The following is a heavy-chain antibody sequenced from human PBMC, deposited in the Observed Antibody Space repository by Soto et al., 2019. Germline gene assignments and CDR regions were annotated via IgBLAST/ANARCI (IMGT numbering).Heavy chain of an antibody. CDR1: GYSFTSYW. V-gene: IGHV5-51*01. J-gene: IGHJ5*02. Sequence: GASLKISCKASGYSFTSYWIGWGRQMPGKGLEWMGTIYPGDSDINYSPSFQGHVTISADKSISTAYLQWSSLKASDTAMYYCARRHSSSSAFDPWGQGTLVTVSS. CDR2: IYPGDSDI. D-gene: IGHD6-13*01. CDR3: ARRHSSSSAFDP.